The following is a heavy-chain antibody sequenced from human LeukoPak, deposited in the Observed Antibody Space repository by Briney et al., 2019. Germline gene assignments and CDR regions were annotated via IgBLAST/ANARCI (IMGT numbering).Heavy chain of an antibody. J-gene: IGHJ4*02. D-gene: IGHD5-18*01. CDR1: GHTECRNY. CDR3: ASNTAGIDY. CDR2: IYSGGST. Sequence: PGGSLRLLCGVSGHTECRNYKRGARQARGEGVEWVSVIYSGGSTYYADSVKGRFTISRDNSKNTLYLQMNSLRAEDTAVDYCASNTAGIDYWGQGTLVTVSS. V-gene: IGHV3-53*01.